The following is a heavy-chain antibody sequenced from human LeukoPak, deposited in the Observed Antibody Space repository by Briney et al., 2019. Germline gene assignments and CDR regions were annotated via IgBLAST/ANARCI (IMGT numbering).Heavy chain of an antibody. CDR1: GFTFSSYS. V-gene: IGHV3-21*01. CDR3: AKDICGGNCYPNGGY. D-gene: IGHD2-21*01. J-gene: IGHJ4*02. CDR2: ISTSSNYI. Sequence: GGSLRLSCAASGFTFSSYSMNWVRQAPGKGLEWVSSISTSSNYIYYAGSVKGRFTISRDNAKNSLYLQMNSLRGEDTAVYFCAKDICGGNCYPNGGYWGQGTLVIVSS.